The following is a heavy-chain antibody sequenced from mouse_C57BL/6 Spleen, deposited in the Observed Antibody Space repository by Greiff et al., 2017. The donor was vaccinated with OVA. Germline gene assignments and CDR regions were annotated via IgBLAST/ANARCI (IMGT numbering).Heavy chain of an antibody. Sequence: EVQLQQSGPELVKPGASVKISCKASGYTFTDYYMNWVKQSPGKSLEWIGDINPNNGGTSYNQKFKGKATLTVDKSSSTAYMELLSLTSEDSAVYYCVRDYDGYYHAMDYWGQGTSVTVSS. CDR2: INPNNGGT. CDR3: VRDYDGYYHAMDY. V-gene: IGHV1-26*01. CDR1: GYTFTDYY. J-gene: IGHJ4*01. D-gene: IGHD2-3*01.